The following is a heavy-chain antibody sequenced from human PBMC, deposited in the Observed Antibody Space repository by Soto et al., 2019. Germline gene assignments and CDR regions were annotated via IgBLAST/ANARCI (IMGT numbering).Heavy chain of an antibody. D-gene: IGHD2-2*01. CDR1: GGSFGGYY. Sequence: LSLPCAVSGGSFGGYYWSWIRQPPGKGLEWIGEINHSGSTNYNPSLKSRVTISVDTSKNQFSLKLSSVTAADTAVYYCARGRYCSSTSCPTYYYYGMDVWGQGTTVTVSS. CDR2: INHSGST. V-gene: IGHV4-34*01. J-gene: IGHJ6*02. CDR3: ARGRYCSSTSCPTYYYYGMDV.